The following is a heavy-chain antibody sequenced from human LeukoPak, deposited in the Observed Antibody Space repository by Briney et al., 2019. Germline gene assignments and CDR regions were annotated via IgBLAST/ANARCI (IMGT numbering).Heavy chain of an antibody. Sequence: GGSLRLSCAASGFTFSTYNMNWVRQAPGKRLEWVSSISSRSSYIYYADSVKGRFTVSRDNSKNSLYLQMNSLRAEDTAVYYCAKDRGYHFDYWGQGTLVTVSS. V-gene: IGHV3-21*01. J-gene: IGHJ4*02. CDR3: AKDRGYHFDY. D-gene: IGHD6-25*01. CDR2: ISSRSSYI. CDR1: GFTFSTYN.